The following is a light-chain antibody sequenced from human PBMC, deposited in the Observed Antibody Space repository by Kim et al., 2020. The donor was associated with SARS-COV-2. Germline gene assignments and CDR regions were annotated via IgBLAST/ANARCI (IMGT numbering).Light chain of an antibody. CDR2: GAS. Sequence: EIVMTQSPATLSVSPGERATLSCRASQSVSTSLAWYQQKPGQAPRLLIYGASTRATGIPARFSGSGSGTEFTLTISSLQSEDFAVYTCQHYSTTPLTVCGGTKVDIK. V-gene: IGKV3-15*01. CDR3: QHYSTTPLT. CDR1: QSVSTS. J-gene: IGKJ4*01.